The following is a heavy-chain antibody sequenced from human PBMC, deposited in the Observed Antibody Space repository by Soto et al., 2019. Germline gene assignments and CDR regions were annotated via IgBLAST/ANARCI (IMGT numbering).Heavy chain of an antibody. CDR3: AGCCDGTNCLAHFDY. D-gene: IGHD2-2*01. V-gene: IGHV1-69*06. CDR2: IIPIFGTP. Sequence: ASVKVSCKASGGTFNNYVINWVRQAPGQGLEWMAGIIPIFGTPNYAQKFQGRVTITADKSTSTAYMELNSLRSEDTAVYYCAGCCDGTNCLAHFDYWGQRTLVTVSS. J-gene: IGHJ4*02. CDR1: GGTFNNYV.